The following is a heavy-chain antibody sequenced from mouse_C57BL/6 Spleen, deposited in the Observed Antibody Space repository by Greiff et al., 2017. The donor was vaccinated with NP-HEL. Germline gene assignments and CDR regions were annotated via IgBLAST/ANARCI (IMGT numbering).Heavy chain of an antibody. Sequence: EVQLVESGGGLVQPGGSLSLSCAASGFTFTDYYMSWVRQPPGKALEWLGFIRNKANGYTTEYSASVKGRFTISRDNSQSILYLQMNALRAEDSATYYCARYKGWARSYYLDYWGQGTTLTVSS. CDR1: GFTFTDYY. CDR2: IRNKANGYTT. CDR3: ARYKGWARSYYLDY. J-gene: IGHJ2*01. D-gene: IGHD3-1*01. V-gene: IGHV7-3*01.